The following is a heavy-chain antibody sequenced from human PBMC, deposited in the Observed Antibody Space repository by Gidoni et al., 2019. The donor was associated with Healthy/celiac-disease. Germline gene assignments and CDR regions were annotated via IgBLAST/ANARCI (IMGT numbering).Heavy chain of an antibody. D-gene: IGHD1-26*01. J-gene: IGHJ6*02. CDR2: FDPEDGET. CDR3: ATTRATHYYYYGMDV. Sequence: VQMVQSGPEVKKPGASVTVACRVSGYTLTDFSMHWVRQAPGKGLEWMGGFDPEDGETIYAQKFQGRVTMTEDTSTDTAYMGLSSLRSEDTAVYYCATTRATHYYYYGMDVWGQGTTVTVSS. CDR1: GYTLTDFS. V-gene: IGHV1-24*01.